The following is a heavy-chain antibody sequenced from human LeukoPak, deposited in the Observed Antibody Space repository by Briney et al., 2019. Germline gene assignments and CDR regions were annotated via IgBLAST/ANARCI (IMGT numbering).Heavy chain of an antibody. CDR2: ISGSGSRT. Sequence: QSGGSLRLSCAASGFTFSNYAVSWVRQAPGKGLEWVSSISGSGSRTFYADSVRGRFTISRDNSKNTVYLQMNSLSAEDTAVYYCVSLWERKPFDYWGQGALVTVSS. V-gene: IGHV3-23*01. J-gene: IGHJ4*02. D-gene: IGHD1-26*01. CDR1: GFTFSNYA. CDR3: VSLWERKPFDY.